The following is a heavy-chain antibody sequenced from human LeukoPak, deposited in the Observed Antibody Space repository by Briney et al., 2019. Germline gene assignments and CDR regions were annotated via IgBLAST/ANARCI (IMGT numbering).Heavy chain of an antibody. J-gene: IGHJ5*02. D-gene: IGHD3-10*01. CDR2: TYYRSKWYN. V-gene: IGHV6-1*01. Sequence: SQTLSLTCAISGDSFSSNSSAWNWLRQSPSRGLEWLGRTYYRSKWYNDYAISVKSRITINPDTAKNQLSLQLNSVTPEDTAVHYCAKENTGFRAWGQGTLVTVSS. CDR3: AKENTGFRA. CDR1: GDSFSSNSSA.